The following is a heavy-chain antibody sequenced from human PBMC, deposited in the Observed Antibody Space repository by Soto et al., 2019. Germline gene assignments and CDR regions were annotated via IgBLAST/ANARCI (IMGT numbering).Heavy chain of an antibody. D-gene: IGHD3-22*01. CDR1: GGSISSYY. CDR2: IYYSGST. J-gene: IGHJ4*02. Sequence: SLTCTVSGGSISSYYWSWIRQPPGKGLEWIGYIYYSGSTNYNPSLKSRVTISVDTSKNQFSLKLSSVTAADTAVYYCARVSRSRYDSSGYLRVTYFDYWGQGTLVTVSS. V-gene: IGHV4-59*01. CDR3: ARVSRSRYDSSGYLRVTYFDY.